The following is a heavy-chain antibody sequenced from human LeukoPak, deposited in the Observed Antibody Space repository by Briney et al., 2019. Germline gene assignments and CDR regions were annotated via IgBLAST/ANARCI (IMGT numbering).Heavy chain of an antibody. CDR2: INHSGST. J-gene: IGHJ4*02. Sequence: SETLSLTCAVYGGSFSGYYWSWIRQPPGKGLEWVGEINHSGSTNYNPSLKSRVTISVDTSKNKFCLKLSSVTAADTAVYYCARLYCSSTSCYMRTPFDYWGQGTLVTVSS. V-gene: IGHV4-34*01. CDR3: ARLYCSSTSCYMRTPFDY. CDR1: GGSFSGYY. D-gene: IGHD2-2*02.